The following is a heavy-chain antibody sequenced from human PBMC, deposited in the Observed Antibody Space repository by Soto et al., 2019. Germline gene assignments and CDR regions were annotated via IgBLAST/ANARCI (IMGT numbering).Heavy chain of an antibody. Sequence: SETLSLTCTVSGGSISSYYWSWIRQPPGKGLEWIGYIYYSGSTNYNPSLKSRVTISVDTSKNQFSLKLSSVTAADTAVYYCARARKHCSSTSCYTNFDYWGQGTLVTVSS. J-gene: IGHJ4*02. CDR3: ARARKHCSSTSCYTNFDY. CDR2: IYYSGST. V-gene: IGHV4-59*01. CDR1: GGSISSYY. D-gene: IGHD2-2*02.